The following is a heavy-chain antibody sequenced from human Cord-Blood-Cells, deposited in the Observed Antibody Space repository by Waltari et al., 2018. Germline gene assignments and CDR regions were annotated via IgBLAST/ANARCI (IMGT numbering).Heavy chain of an antibody. D-gene: IGHD6-19*01. CDR1: GFTFSNAW. V-gene: IGHV3-15*01. CDR2: IKSKTDVGTT. Sequence: EVQLVESGGGLVKPGGSLRLSCAASGFTFSNAWMSWVRQAPGKGLEWVGRIKSKTDVGTTDYAAPVKGRFTSSRDDSKNTLYLQMNSLKTEDTAVYYCTTGWYFSYWGQGTLVTVSS. CDR3: TTGWYFSY. J-gene: IGHJ4*02.